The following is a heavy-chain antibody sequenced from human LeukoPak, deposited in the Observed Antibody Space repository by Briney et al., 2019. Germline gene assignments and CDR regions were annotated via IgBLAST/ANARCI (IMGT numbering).Heavy chain of an antibody. V-gene: IGHV3-23*01. D-gene: IGHD3-3*01. CDR1: GFTFSSHG. CDR3: ARDERLLSFLK. Sequence: PGGSLRLSCAASGFTFSSHGMSWVRQAPGKGLEWVSTISGSGDYTYYADSVKGRFTISRDNSKNTLYLQMNSLRAEDTAIYYCARDERLLSFLKWGQGTLVTVSS. CDR2: ISGSGDYT. J-gene: IGHJ4*02.